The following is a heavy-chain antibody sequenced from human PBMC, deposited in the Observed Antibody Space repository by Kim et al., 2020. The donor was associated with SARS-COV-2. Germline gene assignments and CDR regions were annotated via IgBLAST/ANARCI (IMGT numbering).Heavy chain of an antibody. CDR1: GGSFSGYY. V-gene: IGHV4-34*01. Sequence: SETLSLTCAVYGGSFSGYYWSWIRQPPGKGLEWIGEINHSGSTNYNPSLKSRVTISVDTSKNQFSLKLSSVTAADTAVYYCAGSPILRFLEWLLWEFDYWGQGTLVTVSS. J-gene: IGHJ4*02. CDR3: AGSPILRFLEWLLWEFDY. D-gene: IGHD3-3*01. CDR2: INHSGST.